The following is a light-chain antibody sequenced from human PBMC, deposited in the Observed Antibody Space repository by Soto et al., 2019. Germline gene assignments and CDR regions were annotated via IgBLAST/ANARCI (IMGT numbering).Light chain of an antibody. CDR2: EVS. V-gene: IGLV2-14*01. CDR1: SSDIGVYKY. CDR3: SSYTSSSTVV. Sequence: QSALTQPASVSGSPGQSITISCTGTSSDIGVYKYVPWYQQHPGKAPNLMIYEVSNRPSGVSNRFSGSKSGNTASLTISGLQAEDEADYYCSSYTSSSTVVFGGGTKVTVL. J-gene: IGLJ2*01.